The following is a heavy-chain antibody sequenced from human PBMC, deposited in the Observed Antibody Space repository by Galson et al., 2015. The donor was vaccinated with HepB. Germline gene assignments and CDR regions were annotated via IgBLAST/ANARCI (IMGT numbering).Heavy chain of an antibody. D-gene: IGHD3-16*02. CDR3: ARSSDYVWGSYRFLAFDI. J-gene: IGHJ3*02. V-gene: IGHV1-46*01. Sequence: VKVSCKASGYTFTSYYIVWVRQAPGQGLECMGIINPSGGNSNYTQRFQGRVTMTMDTSTSTVSLELSSLRSEDTAVYYCARSSDYVWGSYRFLAFDIWGQGTMVTVSS. CDR2: INPSGGNS. CDR1: GYTFTSYY.